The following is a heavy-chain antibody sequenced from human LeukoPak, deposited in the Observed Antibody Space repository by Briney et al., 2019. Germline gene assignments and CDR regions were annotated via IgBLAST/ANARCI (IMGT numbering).Heavy chain of an antibody. D-gene: IGHD2-21*01. J-gene: IGHJ4*02. CDR3: ARHDAVPVIRRGFDF. CDR1: GGSVSGYY. V-gene: IGHV4-59*08. Sequence: SETLSLTCSVSGGSVSGYYWSRLRHPPGKGLEWIGYIYYTGATLYSPSLKSRVTMSLDTSDNQTSLKLSSVTAADTAVYYCARHDAVPVIRRGFDFWGQGTLVSVSS. CDR2: IYYTGAT.